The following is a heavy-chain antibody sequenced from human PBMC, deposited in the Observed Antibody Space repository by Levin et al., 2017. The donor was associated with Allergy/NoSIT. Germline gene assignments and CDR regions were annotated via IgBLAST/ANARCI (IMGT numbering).Heavy chain of an antibody. CDR2: ISAYNGNT. Sequence: GGSLRLSCKASGYTFTSYGISWVRQAPGQGLEWMGWISAYNGNTNYAQKLQGRVTMTTDTSTSTAYMELRSLRSDDTAVYYCARAPLIRGGANWFDPWGQGTLVTVSS. CDR3: ARAPLIRGGANWFDP. CDR1: GYTFTSYG. J-gene: IGHJ5*02. V-gene: IGHV1-18*01. D-gene: IGHD3-10*01.